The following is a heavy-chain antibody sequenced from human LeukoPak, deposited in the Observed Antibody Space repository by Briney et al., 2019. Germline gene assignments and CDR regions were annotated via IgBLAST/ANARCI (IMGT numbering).Heavy chain of an antibody. V-gene: IGHV3-21*01. D-gene: IGHD3-10*01. CDR1: GFTFSSYT. CDR3: GYGPGSLQDHSYDCMEG. CDR2: IRSSSAYI. J-gene: IGHJ6*04. Sequence: KSGGSLRLSCATSGFTFSSYTMNWVRQAPGKGLEWVSSIRSSSAYIYYADSVKGRFTISRDNAKDSLYLQMNKLGAEYTAVYYCGYGPGSLQDHSYDCMEGRGKASTVTVSS.